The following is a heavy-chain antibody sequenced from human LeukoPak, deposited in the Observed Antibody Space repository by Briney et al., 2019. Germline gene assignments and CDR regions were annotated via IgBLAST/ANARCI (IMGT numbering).Heavy chain of an antibody. Sequence: PSETLSLTCTVSGGSISEYYWSWIRQSPGKGLEWIGHMHYSGSTNYNSSLESRVTISMDTSKRQISLKLSSVTAADTAVYYCAKTSPRDGYTSSFDYWGQGTLVTVSS. D-gene: IGHD5-24*01. V-gene: IGHV4-59*01. CDR1: GGSISEYY. CDR3: AKTSPRDGYTSSFDY. CDR2: MHYSGST. J-gene: IGHJ4*02.